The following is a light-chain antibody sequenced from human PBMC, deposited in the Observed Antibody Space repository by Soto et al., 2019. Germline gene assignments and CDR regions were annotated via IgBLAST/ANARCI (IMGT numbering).Light chain of an antibody. J-gene: IGKJ2*01. CDR2: GAS. Sequence: EIVMTQSPATLSVSPGERATLSCRARQSVSSNFAWYQQKPGQAPRLLIYGASTRATAIPARFSGSGSGTEFTLTISSLQSEDFAVYYCQQYNNWPPSTFGQGTKLEIK. V-gene: IGKV3-15*01. CDR3: QQYNNWPPST. CDR1: QSVSSN.